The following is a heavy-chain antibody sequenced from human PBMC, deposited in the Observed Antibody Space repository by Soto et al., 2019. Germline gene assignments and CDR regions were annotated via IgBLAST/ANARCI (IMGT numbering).Heavy chain of an antibody. CDR2: ISSTSSYI. D-gene: IGHD6-13*01. Sequence: EVQVVESGGGLVKPGGSLRLSCAASGFNFSSHTMTWVRQAPGKGLEWVSSISSTSSYIHYADSVKGRFTISRDNAKNSLCMQINSLRAEDTALYYCAGRVAAGGGMDVWGQGTTVSVSS. CDR3: AGRVAAGGGMDV. J-gene: IGHJ6*02. CDR1: GFNFSSHT. V-gene: IGHV3-21*02.